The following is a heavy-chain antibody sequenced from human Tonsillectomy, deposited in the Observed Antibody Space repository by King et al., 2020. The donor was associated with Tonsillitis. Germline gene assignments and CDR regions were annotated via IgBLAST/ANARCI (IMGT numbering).Heavy chain of an antibody. CDR1: RINFSNFA. CDR2: ISYEGSSK. J-gene: IGHJ3*01. CDR3: AREGHATHSFDL. V-gene: IGHV3-30*03. Sequence: VQLVESGGGVLQPGRSLRLSCAASRINFSNFAMHWVRQAPGKGLEWVALISYEGSSKFYADSVKGRFTISRDKSKNSLFLQVNILRAEDTAVYYCAREGHATHSFDLWGQGTMVTVSS.